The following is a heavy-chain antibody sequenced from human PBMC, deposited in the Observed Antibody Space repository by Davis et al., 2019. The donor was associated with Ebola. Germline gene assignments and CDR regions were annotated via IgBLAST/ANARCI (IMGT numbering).Heavy chain of an antibody. V-gene: IGHV3-53*01. Sequence: GESLKISCAASGFTFSSYAMIWVRQTPGKGLEWVSVIYSGGSTYYADSVKGRFTISRDNSKNTLYLQMNSLRAEDTAVYYCAREGYYEKYSMDVWGQGTTVTVSS. D-gene: IGHD3-22*01. CDR1: GFTFSSYA. CDR3: AREGYYEKYSMDV. J-gene: IGHJ6*02. CDR2: IYSGGST.